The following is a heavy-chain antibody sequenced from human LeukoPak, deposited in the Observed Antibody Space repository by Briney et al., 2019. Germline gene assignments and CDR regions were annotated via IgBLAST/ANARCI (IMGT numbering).Heavy chain of an antibody. CDR3: AREEHSSGWYFEVYNWFDP. J-gene: IGHJ5*02. CDR1: GFTFSSYS. CDR2: ISSSSSYI. V-gene: IGHV3-21*01. D-gene: IGHD6-19*01. Sequence: GGSLRLSCAASGFTFSSYSMNWVRQAPGKGLEWVSSISSSSSYIYYADSVKGRFTISRDNAKNSLYLQLNSLRAEDTAVYYCAREEHSSGWYFEVYNWFDPWGQGTLVTVSS.